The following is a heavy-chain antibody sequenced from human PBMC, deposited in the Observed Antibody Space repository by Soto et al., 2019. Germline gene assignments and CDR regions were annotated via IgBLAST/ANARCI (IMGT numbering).Heavy chain of an antibody. CDR3: ARVSDYYYYGMDV. J-gene: IGHJ6*02. CDR2: ITYGGSNK. CDR1: GFTFSSYA. V-gene: IGHV3-30-3*01. Sequence: QVQLVESGGGVVQPGRSLSLSCAASGFTFSSYAMRWVRQAPGTALEWVAVITYGGSNKYYADSVKGRFTISRDNSKNTLYLQMNSLRAEDTAVYYCARVSDYYYYGMDVWGQGTTVTVS.